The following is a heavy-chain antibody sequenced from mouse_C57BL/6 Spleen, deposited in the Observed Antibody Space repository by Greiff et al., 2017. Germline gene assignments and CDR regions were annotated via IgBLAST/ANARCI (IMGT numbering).Heavy chain of an antibody. Sequence: EVMLVESGGGLVKPGGSLKLSCAASGFTFSSYAMSWVRQTPEKRLEWVATISDGGSDTYYPDNVKGRFTLSRDNAKNNLYLKVSHLTSEDTAMYDCAGTDGLYFDVWGTGTTVTVSS. CDR1: GFTFSSYA. CDR3: AGTDGLYFDV. J-gene: IGHJ1*03. D-gene: IGHD2-3*01. CDR2: ISDGGSDT. V-gene: IGHV5-4*03.